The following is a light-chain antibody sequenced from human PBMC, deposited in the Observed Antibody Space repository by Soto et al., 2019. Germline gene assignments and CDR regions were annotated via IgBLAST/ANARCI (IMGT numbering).Light chain of an antibody. CDR1: QSINNRY. V-gene: IGKV3-20*01. CDR2: GAS. CDR3: HHYDNSPPFP. Sequence: EIVLTQSPGTLSLSPGERAILSCRASQSINNRYLAWYQQMPGRAPRLLIHGASSRAAGIPDRFSGSVSGTDFTLTINRLEPEDFAVYYCHHYDNSPPFPFGPGTTVDI. J-gene: IGKJ3*01.